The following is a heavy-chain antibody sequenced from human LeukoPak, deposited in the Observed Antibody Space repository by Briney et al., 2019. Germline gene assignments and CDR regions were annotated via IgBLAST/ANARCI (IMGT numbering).Heavy chain of an antibody. Sequence: PSETLSLTCAVYGGSFSGYYWGWIRQPPGKGLEWIGEINHSGSTNYNPSLKSRVTISVDTSKNQFSLKLSSVTAADTAVYYCASSSGSGRRYYYYGMDVWGQGTTVTVSS. V-gene: IGHV4-34*01. CDR2: INHSGST. J-gene: IGHJ6*02. CDR3: ASSSGSGRRYYYYGMDV. CDR1: GGSFSGYY. D-gene: IGHD3-10*01.